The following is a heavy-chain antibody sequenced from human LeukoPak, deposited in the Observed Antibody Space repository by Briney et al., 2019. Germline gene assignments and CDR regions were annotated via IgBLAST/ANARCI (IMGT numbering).Heavy chain of an antibody. V-gene: IGHV3-30*02. J-gene: IGHJ4*02. Sequence: GGSLRLSCAASGFTFSSYSMNWVRQAPGKGLEWVAFIRDDGSNKYYADSVKGRFTISRDNSKNTLYLQMNSLRAEDTAVYYCAKVTTVTTGFDYWGQGTLVTVSS. CDR3: AKVTTVTTGFDY. D-gene: IGHD4-17*01. CDR2: IRDDGSNK. CDR1: GFTFSSYS.